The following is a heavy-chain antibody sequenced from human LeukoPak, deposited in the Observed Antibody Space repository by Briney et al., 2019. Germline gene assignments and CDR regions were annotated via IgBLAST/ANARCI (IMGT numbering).Heavy chain of an antibody. CDR1: GFTFSSYE. D-gene: IGHD6-19*01. CDR2: ISSSGTYK. Sequence: PGGSLRLSCAASGFTFSSYEMNWVRQAAGKGLEWVSSISSSGTYKYYADSVKGRFTISRDNAKNSLYLQMNSLRAEDTAVYYCAKGKDSVAGATNDYWGQGTLVTVSS. J-gene: IGHJ4*02. CDR3: AKGKDSVAGATNDY. V-gene: IGHV3-21*01.